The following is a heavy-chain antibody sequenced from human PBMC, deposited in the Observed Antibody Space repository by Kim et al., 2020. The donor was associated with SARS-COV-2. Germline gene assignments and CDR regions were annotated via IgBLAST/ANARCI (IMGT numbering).Heavy chain of an antibody. CDR3: ARDLVVVAATPLDY. D-gene: IGHD2-15*01. J-gene: IGHJ4*02. V-gene: IGHV3-30*01. Sequence: ADSVKGRFTNSRDNSKNTLYLQMNSLRAEDTAVYYCARDLVVVAATPLDYWGQGTLVTVSS.